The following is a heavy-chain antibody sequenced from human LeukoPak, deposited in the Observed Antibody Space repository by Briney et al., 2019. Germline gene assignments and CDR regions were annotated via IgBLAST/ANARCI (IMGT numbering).Heavy chain of an antibody. V-gene: IGHV3-30*03. CDR1: GFTFNTYG. J-gene: IGHJ4*02. Sequence: PGRSLRLSCAASGFTFNTYGMHWVRQAPGKGLEWVAVILSDGSNKYYADSVKGRFTISRDNSKNTLYLQMNSLRAEDTAVYYCARDTPYEAVADGFDYWGQGTLVTVSS. CDR2: ILSDGSNK. D-gene: IGHD6-19*01. CDR3: ARDTPYEAVADGFDY.